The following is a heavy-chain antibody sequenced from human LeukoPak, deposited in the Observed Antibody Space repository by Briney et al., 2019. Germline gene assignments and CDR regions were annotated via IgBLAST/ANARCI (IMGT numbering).Heavy chain of an antibody. J-gene: IGHJ4*02. CDR1: GGSISSGGYY. CDR2: IYYSGST. CDR3: ARDEYDYVWGSYRYLDY. V-gene: IGHV4-61*08. Sequence: SETLSLTCTVSGGSISSGGYYWSWIRQHPGKGLEWIGYIYYSGSTNYNPSLKSRVTISVDTSKNQFSLKLSSVTAADTAVYYCARDEYDYVWGSYRYLDYWGQGTLVTVSS. D-gene: IGHD3-16*02.